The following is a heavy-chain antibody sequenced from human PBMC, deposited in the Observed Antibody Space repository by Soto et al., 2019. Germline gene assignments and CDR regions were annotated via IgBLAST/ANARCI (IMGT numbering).Heavy chain of an antibody. Sequence: ASVKVSCKASGGTFGSHGIAWVRQAPGQGLEWMGGFIAMLGTPTYAKKVQGRATITADESLTSSYLELRSLRSEDTAVYFCARGAMANFDYWGQGTVVTVSS. D-gene: IGHD5-18*01. J-gene: IGHJ4*02. CDR1: GGTFGSHG. V-gene: IGHV1-69*13. CDR3: ARGAMANFDY. CDR2: FIAMLGTP.